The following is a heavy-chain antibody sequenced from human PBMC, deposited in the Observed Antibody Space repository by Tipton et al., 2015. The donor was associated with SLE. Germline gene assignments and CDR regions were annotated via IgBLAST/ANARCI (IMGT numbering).Heavy chain of an antibody. J-gene: IGHJ4*02. CDR2: MYHSGST. D-gene: IGHD3-3*01. CDR3: ASGTLEWSHEPDY. CDR1: GGSISSGGYS. Sequence: TLSLTCAVSGGSISSGGYSWGWIRQPPGKGLEWIGFMYHSGSTHYNPSLQSRVTISVDRSENQFSLELRSVTAADTAMFYCASGTLEWSHEPDYWGQGTLVTVSS. V-gene: IGHV4-30-2*01.